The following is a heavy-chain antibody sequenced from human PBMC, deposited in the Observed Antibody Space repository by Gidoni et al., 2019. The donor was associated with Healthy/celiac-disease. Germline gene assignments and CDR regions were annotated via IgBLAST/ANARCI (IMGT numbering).Heavy chain of an antibody. CDR1: GGSISSYY. Sequence: QVQLQESGPGLVKPSEALSLTCTVSGGSISSYYWSWIRQPPGKGLEWIGYIYYSGSTNYNPSLKSRGTISVDTSKNQFSLKLSSVTAADTYVNYCATQVAAAGPDYWGQGTLVTVSS. D-gene: IGHD6-13*01. CDR3: ATQVAAAGPDY. CDR2: IYYSGST. J-gene: IGHJ4*02. V-gene: IGHV4-59*08.